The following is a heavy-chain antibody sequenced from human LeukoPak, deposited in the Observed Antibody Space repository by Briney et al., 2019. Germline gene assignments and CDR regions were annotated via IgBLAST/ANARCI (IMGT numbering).Heavy chain of an antibody. J-gene: IGHJ5*02. D-gene: IGHD2-2*01. CDR3: ARGSSTSRWYNWFDP. CDR2: INHSGST. CDR1: GGSFSGYY. Sequence: SETLSLTCAVYGGSFSGYYWSWIRQPPGKGLEWIGEINHSGSTNYNPSLKSRVNISVDTSKNQFSLKLSSVTAADTAVYYCARGSSTSRWYNWFDPWGQGTLVTVSS. V-gene: IGHV4-34*01.